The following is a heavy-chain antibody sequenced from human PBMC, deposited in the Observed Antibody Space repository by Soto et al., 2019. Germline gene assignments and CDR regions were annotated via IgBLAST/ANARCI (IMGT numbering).Heavy chain of an antibody. CDR2: ISAHNGNT. CDR3: ARGRYGDY. J-gene: IGHJ4*02. CDR1: GYTFTSYG. Sequence: QVHLVQSGAEVKKPGASVKVSCKGSGYTFTSYGITWVRQAPGQGLEWIGWISAHNGNTDYAQRLQGRVTVTRDTTTSTDHRRLRSLESDITGVDYCARGRYGDYWGQGALVTVSS. D-gene: IGHD1-1*01. V-gene: IGHV1-18*01.